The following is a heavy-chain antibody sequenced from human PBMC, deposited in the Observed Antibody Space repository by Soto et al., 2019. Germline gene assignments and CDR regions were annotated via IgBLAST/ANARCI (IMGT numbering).Heavy chain of an antibody. CDR3: ARDSELIGRSYWYFDL. V-gene: IGHV4-4*07. CDR1: GVSISSYY. J-gene: IGHJ2*01. CDR2: IYTTGST. Sequence: QVQLQESGPGLVKPSETLSLTCAVSGVSISSYYWSWIRQPAGKGLEWIGRIYTTGSTNYSPSLTRRVAMSVDTSNNQISLQLSSVTAADTAVYYCARDSELIGRSYWYFDLWGRGTLVTVSS. D-gene: IGHD3-10*01.